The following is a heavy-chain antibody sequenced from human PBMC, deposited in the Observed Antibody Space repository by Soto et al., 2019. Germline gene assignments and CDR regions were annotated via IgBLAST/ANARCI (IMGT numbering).Heavy chain of an antibody. CDR3: ARDLVDNWFDP. Sequence: GGSLRLSCAASGFTFSDYYMSWIRQAPGKGLEWVSYISSSGSTIYYAASVKGRFTISRDNAKNSLYLQMNSLRAEDTAVYYCARDLVDNWFDPWGQGTLVTVSS. D-gene: IGHD3-16*02. CDR1: GFTFSDYY. V-gene: IGHV3-11*01. J-gene: IGHJ5*02. CDR2: ISSSGSTI.